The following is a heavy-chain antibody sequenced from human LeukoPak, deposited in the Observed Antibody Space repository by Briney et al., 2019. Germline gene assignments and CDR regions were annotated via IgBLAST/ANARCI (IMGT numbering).Heavy chain of an antibody. CDR2: IIPIFGTA. Sequence: ASVKVSCKASGGTFSSYAISWVRQAPGQGLEWMGEIIPIFGTANYAQKFQGRVTITADESTSTAYMELSSLRSEDTAVYYCARDPLPVDTAMGYYGMDVWGQGTTVTVSS. V-gene: IGHV1-69*13. J-gene: IGHJ6*02. D-gene: IGHD5-18*01. CDR3: ARDPLPVDTAMGYYGMDV. CDR1: GGTFSSYA.